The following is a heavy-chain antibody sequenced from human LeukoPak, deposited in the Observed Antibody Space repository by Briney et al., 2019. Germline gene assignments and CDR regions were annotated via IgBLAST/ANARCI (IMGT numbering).Heavy chain of an antibody. D-gene: IGHD2-2*01. CDR3: THQIYQVPLDV. J-gene: IGHJ6*02. CDR2: IYSGGST. CDR1: GFTVSSNY. Sequence: GGSLRLSCAASGFTVSSNYMNWVRQAPGKGLEWVSVIYSGGSTFYADSVKGRFTMSRDKSKNTLYLQMNSLRTEDTAVYYCTHQIYQVPLDVWGQGTTVTVSS. V-gene: IGHV3-53*05.